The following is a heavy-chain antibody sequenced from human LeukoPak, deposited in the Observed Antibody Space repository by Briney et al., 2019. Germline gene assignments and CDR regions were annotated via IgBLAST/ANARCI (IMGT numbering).Heavy chain of an antibody. CDR2: INHSGST. V-gene: IGHV4-34*01. J-gene: IGHJ4*02. D-gene: IGHD3-22*01. CDR1: GGSFSGYY. CDR3: ARVLNYYDSSGYNSN. Sequence: SETLSLTCAVYGGSFSGYYWSWIRQPPGKRLEWIGEINHSGSTNYNPSLKSRVTISVDTSKNQFSLKLSSVTAADTAVYYCARVLNYYDSSGYNSNWGQGTLVTVSS.